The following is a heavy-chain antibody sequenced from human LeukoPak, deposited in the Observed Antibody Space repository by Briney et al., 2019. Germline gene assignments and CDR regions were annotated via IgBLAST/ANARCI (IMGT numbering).Heavy chain of an antibody. Sequence: PSETLSLTCAVYGGSFSGYYWSWIRQPPGKGLEWIGEINHSGSTNYNPSLKSRVTISVDTSKNQFSLKLSSVTAADTAVYYCARGPRSAYYYYGMDVWGQGTTVTVSS. CDR3: ARGPRSAYYYYGMDV. CDR1: GGSFSGYY. J-gene: IGHJ6*02. CDR2: INHSGST. V-gene: IGHV4-34*01.